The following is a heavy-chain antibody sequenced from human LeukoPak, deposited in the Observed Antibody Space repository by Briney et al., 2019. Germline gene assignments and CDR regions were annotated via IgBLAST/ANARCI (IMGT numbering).Heavy chain of an antibody. Sequence: GGSLRLSCAASGFTFSSYWMSWVRQAPGKGLEWVSVIYSGGSTYYADSVKGRFTISRDNSKNTLYLQMNSLRAEDTAVYYCARGRESDYYDSSGNPYYYYGMDVWGQGTTVTVSS. D-gene: IGHD3-22*01. V-gene: IGHV3-66*01. CDR3: ARGRESDYYDSSGNPYYYYGMDV. J-gene: IGHJ6*02. CDR2: IYSGGST. CDR1: GFTFSSYW.